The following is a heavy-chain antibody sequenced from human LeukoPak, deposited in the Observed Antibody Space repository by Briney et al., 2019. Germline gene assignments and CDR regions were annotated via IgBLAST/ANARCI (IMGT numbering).Heavy chain of an antibody. CDR2: MNPNSGNT. CDR3: ARGCSSSWPYYYYYGMDV. Sequence: ASVKVSCKASGYTFTSYDINWVRQATGPGLEWIGWMNPNSGNTGYAQKFQGRVTMTRNTSISTAYMELSSLRSEDTAVYYCARGCSSSWPYYYYYGMDVWGQGTTVTVSS. CDR1: GYTFTSYD. D-gene: IGHD6-13*01. J-gene: IGHJ6*02. V-gene: IGHV1-8*02.